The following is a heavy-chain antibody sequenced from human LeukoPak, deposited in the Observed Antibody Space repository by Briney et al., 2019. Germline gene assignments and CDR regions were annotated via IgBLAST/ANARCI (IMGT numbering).Heavy chain of an antibody. CDR3: AKESPSFDY. CDR2: IGGSGVST. V-gene: IGHV3-23*01. Sequence: GGSLRLSCAASGFTFSSYAMSWVRQAPGKGLEWVPVIGGSGVSTHYADSVKGRFTISRDNSKNTLYLQMNSLRAEDTAVYYCAKESPSFDYWGQGTLVTVSS. J-gene: IGHJ4*02. CDR1: GFTFSSYA.